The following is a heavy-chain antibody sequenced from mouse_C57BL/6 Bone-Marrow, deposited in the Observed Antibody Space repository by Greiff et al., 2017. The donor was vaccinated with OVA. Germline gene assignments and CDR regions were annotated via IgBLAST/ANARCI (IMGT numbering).Heavy chain of an antibody. V-gene: IGHV1-4*01. D-gene: IGHD1-1*01. CDR1: GYTFTSYS. Sequence: QVQLQQSGAELARPGASVKMSCTASGYTFTSYSMHWVKQRPGQGLEWIGYINPSSGYTKYNQKFKDKATLTADKSSSTAYMQLSSLTSEDSAVYDCANTPFLNTTIVADWYFDVWGTGTTVTVSS. J-gene: IGHJ1*03. CDR3: ANTPFLNTTIVADWYFDV. CDR2: INPSSGYT.